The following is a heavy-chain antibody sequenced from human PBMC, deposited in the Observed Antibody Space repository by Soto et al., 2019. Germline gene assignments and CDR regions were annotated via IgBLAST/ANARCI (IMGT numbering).Heavy chain of an antibody. CDR2: IYPGDSDT. D-gene: IGHD6-13*01. J-gene: IGHJ4*02. Sequence: GESLKISCKGSGYSFTSYWIGWVRQMPGKGLECMGIIYPGDSDTRYSPSFQGQVTISADKSISTAYLQWSSLKASDTAMYYCARHRGIAAAGTIALDYWGQGSLVTVSS. CDR3: ARHRGIAAAGTIALDY. V-gene: IGHV5-51*01. CDR1: GYSFTSYW.